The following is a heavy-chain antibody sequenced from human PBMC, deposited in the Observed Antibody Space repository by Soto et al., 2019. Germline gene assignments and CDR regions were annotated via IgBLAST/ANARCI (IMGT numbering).Heavy chain of an antibody. CDR2: ISYDGSNK. CDR3: ARAATLVMTASSWFDP. D-gene: IGHD3-16*01. V-gene: IGHV3-30-3*01. J-gene: IGHJ5*02. Sequence: GGSLRLSCAASGFTFSSYAMHWVRQAPGKGLEWVAVISYDGSNKYYADSVKGRFTISRDNSKNTLYLQMNSLRAEDTAVYYCARAATLVMTASSWFDPWGQGTLVTVSS. CDR1: GFTFSSYA.